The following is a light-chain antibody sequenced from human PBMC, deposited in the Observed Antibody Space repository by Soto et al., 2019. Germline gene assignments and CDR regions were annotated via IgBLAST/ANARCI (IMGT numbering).Light chain of an antibody. CDR3: QQYNSYPWT. Sequence: DIQMTQSPSTLSASVGDRVTITCRASQSISSWLAWYQQKPGKAPKLLIYDASSLASGVPSRLSGSGSGTEYALTISSLQPDDFATYYCQQYNSYPWTFGQGTKVEIK. J-gene: IGKJ1*01. CDR2: DAS. V-gene: IGKV1-5*01. CDR1: QSISSW.